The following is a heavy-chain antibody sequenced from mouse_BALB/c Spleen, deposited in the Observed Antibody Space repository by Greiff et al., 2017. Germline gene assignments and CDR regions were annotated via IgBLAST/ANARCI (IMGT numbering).Heavy chain of an antibody. D-gene: IGHD1-1*01. V-gene: IGHV5-4*02. CDR2: ISDGGSYT. CDR3: AGGLLRSPDY. Sequence: EVQRVEFGGGLVKPGGSLKLSCAASGFTFSDYYMYWVRQTPGKRLEWVATISDGGSYTYYPDSVKGRFTISRDNAKNNLYLQMSSLKSEDTAMYYCAGGLLRSPDYWGQGTTLTVSS. J-gene: IGHJ2*01. CDR1: GFTFSDYY.